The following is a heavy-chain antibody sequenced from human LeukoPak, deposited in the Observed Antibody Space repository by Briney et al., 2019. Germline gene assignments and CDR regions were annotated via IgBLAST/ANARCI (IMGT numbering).Heavy chain of an antibody. V-gene: IGHV4-4*07. D-gene: IGHD3-22*01. CDR1: GGSISSYY. Sequence: SETLSLTCTVSGGSISSYYWSWIRQPAGKGLEWIGRIYTSGSTNYNPSLKSRVTMSVDTPKNQFSLKLSSVTAADTAVYYCARSRRSYYDSSGYYDDWGQGTLVTVSS. CDR2: IYTSGST. J-gene: IGHJ4*02. CDR3: ARSRRSYYDSSGYYDD.